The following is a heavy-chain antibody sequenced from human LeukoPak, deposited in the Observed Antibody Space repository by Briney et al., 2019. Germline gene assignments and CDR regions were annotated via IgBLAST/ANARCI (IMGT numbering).Heavy chain of an antibody. D-gene: IGHD2-2*02. CDR1: GFTFTNYA. CDR2: CTVRPGRT. Sequence: PGRSLRLSCDPSGFTFTNYAISSVRLARGNGLGWVSSCTVRPGRTYCADSVRGRLTISRDTSKNHLYLQMSSLRVEDTAIYYCAKDHLLCTSTSCYIDYFDSWGQGTLVSVSS. CDR3: AKDHLLCTSTSCYIDYFDS. J-gene: IGHJ4*02. V-gene: IGHV3-23*01.